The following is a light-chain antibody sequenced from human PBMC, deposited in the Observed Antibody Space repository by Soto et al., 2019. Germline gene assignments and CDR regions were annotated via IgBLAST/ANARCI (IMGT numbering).Light chain of an antibody. Sequence: QSVLTQPASVSGSPGQSITISCTGTSSDVGGYNYVSWSQHHPGKAPQLIIFEVSNRPSGVSNRFSGSKSGNTASLTISGLQAEGEAAYYCSSYRSSSTYVLGTGTKV. CDR2: EVS. J-gene: IGLJ1*01. V-gene: IGLV2-14*01. CDR3: SSYRSSSTYV. CDR1: SSDVGGYNY.